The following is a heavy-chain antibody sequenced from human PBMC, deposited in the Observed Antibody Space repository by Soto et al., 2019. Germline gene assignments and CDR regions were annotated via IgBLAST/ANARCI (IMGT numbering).Heavy chain of an antibody. CDR2: IYPGDADT. Sequence: EVQLVQSGAEVKKPGESLKISCKGSGYSFTSSWIGWVRQMAGKGLEWMGIIYPGDADTRYSPSFQGQVTISADKSIRTAYLQWSRLKVSDTDMYYCARQYCSGGSWFGDAFDIWGQGTMVTVS. CDR3: ARQYCSGGSWFGDAFDI. J-gene: IGHJ3*02. V-gene: IGHV5-51*01. CDR1: GYSFTSSW. D-gene: IGHD2-15*01.